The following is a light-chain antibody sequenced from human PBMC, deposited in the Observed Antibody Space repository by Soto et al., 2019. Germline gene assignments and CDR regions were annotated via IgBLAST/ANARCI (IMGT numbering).Light chain of an antibody. J-gene: IGKJ1*01. CDR2: GAS. Sequence: EIMFTQSPGTLSLSQGERAALSCRTSQSVSSNYLAWYQQKPGQAPRLLIYGASNRATGIPDRFSGSGSGTDFTLTISRLEPEDFAVYYCQQYGSSGTFGQGTKVDIK. CDR1: QSVSSNY. V-gene: IGKV3-20*01. CDR3: QQYGSSGT.